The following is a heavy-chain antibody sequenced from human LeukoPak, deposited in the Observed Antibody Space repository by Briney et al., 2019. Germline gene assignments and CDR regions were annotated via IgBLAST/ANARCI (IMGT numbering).Heavy chain of an antibody. V-gene: IGHV5-51*01. Sequence: GESLKISCKGSGYNFPSYWIAWVRQMPGKGLEWMGIIYPGDSDTRYSPSFQGQVTISADKSISTAYLQWSSLRVSDTAMYYCTTKTEGYCSSTRCRNWFDPWGQGTLVTVSS. CDR3: TTKTEGYCSSTRCRNWFDP. CDR2: IYPGDSDT. J-gene: IGHJ5*02. CDR1: GYNFPSYW. D-gene: IGHD2-2*01.